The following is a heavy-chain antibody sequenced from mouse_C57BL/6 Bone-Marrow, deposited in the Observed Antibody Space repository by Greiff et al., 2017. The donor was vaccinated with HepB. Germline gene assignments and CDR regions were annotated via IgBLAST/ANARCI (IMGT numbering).Heavy chain of an antibody. CDR2: IHPHSGST. V-gene: IGHV1-64*01. J-gene: IGHJ2*01. Sequence: VQLQQPGAELVKPGASVKLSCKASGYTFTSYWMHWVKQRPGQGLEWIGMIHPHSGSTNYNVKFKSKATLTVDKSSSTAYMQLSSLTSEDSAVYYCARYPETTVVATDYWGQGTTLTVSS. CDR1: GYTFTSYW. CDR3: ARYPETTVVATDY. D-gene: IGHD1-1*01.